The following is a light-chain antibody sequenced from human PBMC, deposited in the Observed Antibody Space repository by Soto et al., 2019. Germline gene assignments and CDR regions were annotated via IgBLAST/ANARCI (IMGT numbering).Light chain of an antibody. V-gene: IGKV3-11*01. CDR3: QQRNSGPQLT. CDR1: QSVSRY. J-gene: IGKJ4*01. CDR2: DAS. Sequence: EIVLTQSPATLSLSPGERATLSCRASQSVSRYLAWYQQKPGQAPRLLIYDASNRATGIPARFSGSGSGTDFTLTISSLEPEDFAVYCCQQRNSGPQLTFGGGTKVEIK.